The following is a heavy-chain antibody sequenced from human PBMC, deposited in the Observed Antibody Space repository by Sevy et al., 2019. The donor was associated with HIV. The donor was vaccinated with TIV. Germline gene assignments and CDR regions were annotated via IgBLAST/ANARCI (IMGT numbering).Heavy chain of an antibody. V-gene: IGHV1-18*01. J-gene: IGHJ4*02. D-gene: IGHD3-16*02. CDR2: ISAYNGNT. CDR3: ARGPPATTYYDYIWGSYRYAGIDY. CDR1: GYTFTSYG. Sequence: ASVKVSCKASGYTFTSYGISWVRQAPGQGLEWMGWISAYNGNTNYAQTLQGRVTMTTDTSTSTAYMELRSLRSDDTAVYYCARGPPATTYYDYIWGSYRYAGIDYWGQGTLVTVSS.